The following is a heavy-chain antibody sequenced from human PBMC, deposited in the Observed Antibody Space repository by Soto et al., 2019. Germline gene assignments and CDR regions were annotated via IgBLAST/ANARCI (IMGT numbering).Heavy chain of an antibody. J-gene: IGHJ6*02. CDR3: TRGNYYGMDV. CDR2: INSDGSTT. CDR1: GFTFSNDF. Sequence: PGGSLRLSCAASGFTFSNDFMHWVRQAPGKGLVWVSRINSDGSTTSYADSVKGRFTISRDNAKNTLYLQMNSLRAEDTAVYYCTRGNYYGMDVWGQGTTVTVSS. V-gene: IGHV3-74*01.